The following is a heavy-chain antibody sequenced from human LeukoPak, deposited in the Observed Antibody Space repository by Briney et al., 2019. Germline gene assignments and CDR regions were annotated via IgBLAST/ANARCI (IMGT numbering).Heavy chain of an antibody. J-gene: IGHJ4*02. CDR2: INHSGST. CDR3: ARRVQPYYFDY. D-gene: IGHD1-1*01. CDR1: GGSFSGYY. V-gene: IGHV4-34*01. Sequence: SSETLSLTCAVDGGSFSGYYWSCIRQPPGKGLEWIGEINHSGSTNYNPSLKSRVTISVDTSKNQFSLKLSSVTAADTAVYYCARRVQPYYFDYWGQGTLVTVSS.